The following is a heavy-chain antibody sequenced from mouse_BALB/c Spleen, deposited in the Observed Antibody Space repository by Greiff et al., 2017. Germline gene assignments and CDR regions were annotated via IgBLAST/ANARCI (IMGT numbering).Heavy chain of an antibody. Sequence: QVQLQQPGAELVKPGASVKLSCKASGYTFTSYWMHWVKQRPGQGLEWIGEIDPSDSYTNYNQKFKGKATLTVDKSSSTAYMQLSSLTSEDSAVYYCARRSGQWLLRYIDVWGAGTTVTVSS. CDR2: IDPSDSYT. CDR3: ARRSGQWLLRYIDV. D-gene: IGHD2-3*01. J-gene: IGHJ1*01. CDR1: GYTFTSYW. V-gene: IGHV1-69*02.